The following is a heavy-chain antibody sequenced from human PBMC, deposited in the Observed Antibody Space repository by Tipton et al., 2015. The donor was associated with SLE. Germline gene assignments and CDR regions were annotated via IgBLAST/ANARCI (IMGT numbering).Heavy chain of an antibody. D-gene: IGHD1-7*01. CDR3: STGNYYSDY. CDR1: GFTFSSYA. J-gene: IGHJ4*02. Sequence: LSLTCAASGFTFSSYAMNWVRQAPGKGLEWVSLIYSGGGTHYVDSVNGRFTISRDDAKNTVYLQMSSLRVEDTAVYYCSTGNYYSDYLGQGTLVTVSS. CDR2: IYSGGGT. V-gene: IGHV3-23*03.